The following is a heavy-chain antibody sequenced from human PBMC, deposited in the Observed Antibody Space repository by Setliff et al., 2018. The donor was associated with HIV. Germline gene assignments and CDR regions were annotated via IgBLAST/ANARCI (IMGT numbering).Heavy chain of an antibody. Sequence: SETLSLTCAVYGGFFSGYYWSWIRQSPGKGLEWIGEINRSGSTNYNPSLKSRVTISIDTSKNQFSLKLTSVTAADTAVYYCARPLTTSYYFWGDAFAIWGQGTMVTVSS. D-gene: IGHD3-10*02. V-gene: IGHV4-34*01. CDR3: ARPLTTSYYFWGDAFAI. CDR1: GGFFSGYY. CDR2: INRSGST. J-gene: IGHJ3*02.